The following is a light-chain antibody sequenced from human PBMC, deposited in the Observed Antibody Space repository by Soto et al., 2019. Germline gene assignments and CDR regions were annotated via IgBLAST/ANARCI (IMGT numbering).Light chain of an antibody. V-gene: IGKV3-11*01. Sequence: EVSLTQSPATLSLSPGERATLSCRASQSVSSYLAWYQQKPGQAPRLLIFDATNRATGIPARFSGSGSGTDFTLTICSLEPEDFALYYCQQRRNWPLTFGGGTKVDIK. J-gene: IGKJ4*01. CDR2: DAT. CDR3: QQRRNWPLT. CDR1: QSVSSY.